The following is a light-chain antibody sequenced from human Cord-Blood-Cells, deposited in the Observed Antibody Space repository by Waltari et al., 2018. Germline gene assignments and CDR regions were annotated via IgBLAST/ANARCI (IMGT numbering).Light chain of an antibody. V-gene: IGKV4-1*01. J-gene: IGKJ2*03. CDR3: QQYYSTPYS. CDR2: WAS. CDR1: QSVLYSSNNKNY. Sequence: IVMTQSPDSLAVTLGERATINCKSRQSVLYSSNNKNYLAWYQQKPGQPPKLLIYWASTRESGVPDRFSGSGSRTDFTLTISSLQAEDVAVYYCQQYYSTPYSFGQGTKLEIK.